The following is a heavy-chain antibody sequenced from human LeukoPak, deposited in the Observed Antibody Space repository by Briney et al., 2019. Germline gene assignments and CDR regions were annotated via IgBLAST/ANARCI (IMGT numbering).Heavy chain of an antibody. CDR2: IIPILDVT. CDR1: GGTFTNYA. J-gene: IGHJ4*02. V-gene: IGHV1-69*04. CDR3: ARGGGVNILTGFQY. D-gene: IGHD3-9*01. Sequence: ASVKVSCKASGGTFTNYAINWVRQAPGQGLEWMGRIIPILDVTNYAQKFQGRVTITADQSTSTACMELESLRSEDRAVFFCARGGGVNILTGFQYWGQGTLVTVSS.